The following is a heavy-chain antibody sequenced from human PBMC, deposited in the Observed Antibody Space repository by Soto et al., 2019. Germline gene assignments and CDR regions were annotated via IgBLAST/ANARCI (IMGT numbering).Heavy chain of an antibody. CDR3: ARCARPGFYDMGV. V-gene: IGHV3-64*01. D-gene: IGHD6-6*01. Sequence: EVQLAESGGGLAQPGGSLRLSCAASGFTLSGFAMDWVRQAPGKGLECVSGISSNGVGTYYANSVQGRFTISRDNSKNTVYLQMRSLSPEDMAVYYGARCARPGFYDMGVWGKGTTVTVSS. CDR2: ISSNGVGT. CDR1: GFTLSGFA. J-gene: IGHJ6*03.